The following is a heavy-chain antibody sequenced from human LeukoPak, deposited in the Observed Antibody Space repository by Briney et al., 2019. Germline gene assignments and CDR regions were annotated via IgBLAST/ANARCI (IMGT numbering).Heavy chain of an antibody. V-gene: IGHV3-21*01. CDR1: GFTFSGYT. CDR3: ARDSAPYVWGSYRYFDY. D-gene: IGHD3-16*02. CDR2: ISSGSDYI. J-gene: IGHJ4*02. Sequence: GGSLRLSCAASGFTFSGYTMNWVRQAPGKGLEWISSISSGSDYIYYADSVKGRFTISRDNAKNSLYLQMNSLRDEDTAVYYCARDSAPYVWGSYRYFDYWGQGTLVTVSS.